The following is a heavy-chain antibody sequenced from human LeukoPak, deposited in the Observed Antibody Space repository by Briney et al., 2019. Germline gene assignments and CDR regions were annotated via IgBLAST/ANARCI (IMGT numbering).Heavy chain of an antibody. D-gene: IGHD3-10*01. J-gene: IGHJ5*02. V-gene: IGHV4-34*01. Sequence: PSETLSLTCAVYGGSFSGYYWSWIRQPPGKGLEWIGEINHSGSTNYNPSLKSRVTISVDTSKNQFSLKLSSVTAADTAVYYCARQGGYYGSGSYYYLSDWFDPWGQGTLVTVSS. CDR2: INHSGST. CDR1: GGSFSGYY. CDR3: ARQGGYYGSGSYYYLSDWFDP.